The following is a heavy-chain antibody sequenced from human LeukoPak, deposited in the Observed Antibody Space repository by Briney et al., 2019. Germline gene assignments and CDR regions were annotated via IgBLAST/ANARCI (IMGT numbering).Heavy chain of an antibody. V-gene: IGHV4-39*07. CDR3: ARYSGAYYYYYYMDV. CDR1: GDSITGYY. CDR2: IYYTGNT. J-gene: IGHJ6*03. D-gene: IGHD5-12*01. Sequence: SETLSLTCTVSGDSITGYYWGWIRQPPGKGLEWIGNIYYTGNTYYNASLKSRVTISVDTSKNQFSLKLSSVTAADTAVYYCARYSGAYYYYYYMDVWGKGTTVTVSS.